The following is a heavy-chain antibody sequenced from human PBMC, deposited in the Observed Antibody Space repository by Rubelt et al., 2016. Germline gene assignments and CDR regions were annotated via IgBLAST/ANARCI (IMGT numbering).Heavy chain of an antibody. CDR1: GGSISSYY. CDR2: ISYSGGT. D-gene: IGHD1-26*01. Sequence: QVQLQESGPGLVKPSETLSLTCTVSGGSISSYYWSWIRQPPGKGLEWIGYISYSGGTNYNPSLKSRVTISVDTSKIRCSLKLGSGTAADTAVYYCARHGWELPSWDYWGQGTLVTVSS. V-gene: IGHV4-59*08. CDR3: ARHGWELPSWDY. J-gene: IGHJ4*02.